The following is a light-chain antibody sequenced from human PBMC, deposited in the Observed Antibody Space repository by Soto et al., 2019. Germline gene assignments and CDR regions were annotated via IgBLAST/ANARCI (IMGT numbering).Light chain of an antibody. V-gene: IGKV1-9*01. CDR3: QQYYSYRVT. J-gene: IGKJ3*01. CDR1: QGISSY. Sequence: IQLTQSPSSLSASVGDSVTITCRASQGISSYLAWYQQKPGKAPKLLIYAASTLQSGVPSRFSGSGSGTDFTLTISCLQSEDFATYYCQQYYSYRVTFGPGTKVDIK. CDR2: AAS.